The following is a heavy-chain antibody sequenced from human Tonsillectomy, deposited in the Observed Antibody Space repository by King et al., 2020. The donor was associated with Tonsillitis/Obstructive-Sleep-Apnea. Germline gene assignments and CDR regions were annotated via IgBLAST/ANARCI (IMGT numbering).Heavy chain of an antibody. J-gene: IGHJ6*01. V-gene: IGHV1-69*10. CDR2: IIPMVGMA. D-gene: IGHD2-2*03. Sequence: QLVQSGAEVKKPGSSVKVSCKASGGTFSSYAISWVRQAPGQGLEWMGGIIPMVGMANYAQKFQGRVTIIADKSTSTAYMELSSLRSEDTAVYYCARGGGYCRSAGYDYAMDGWGEGATGTVSP. CDR3: ARGGGYCRSAGYDYAMDG. CDR1: GGTFSSYA.